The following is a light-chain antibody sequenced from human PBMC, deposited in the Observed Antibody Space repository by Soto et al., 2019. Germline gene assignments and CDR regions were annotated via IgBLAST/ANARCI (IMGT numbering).Light chain of an antibody. V-gene: IGKV3-11*01. Sequence: EIVVTQSPVTLSLSPGDRATLSCRASRSVSTYLAWYQQKPDQAPRLLIYDTSHRATGIPARFSGSGSGTDFTLTISSLEPEDFAVYYCQQRSSWMWAFGQGTRVEVK. CDR2: DTS. J-gene: IGKJ1*01. CDR3: QQRSSWMWA. CDR1: RSVSTY.